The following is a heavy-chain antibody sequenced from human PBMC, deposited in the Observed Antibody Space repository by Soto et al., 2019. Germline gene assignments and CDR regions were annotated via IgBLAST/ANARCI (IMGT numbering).Heavy chain of an antibody. J-gene: IGHJ4*02. D-gene: IGHD1-1*01. V-gene: IGHV3-23*01. Sequence: QLLESGGGLVQPGGSLRVSCAASGFTFSTHDMSWVRQAPGKGLEWVSTMSTSGGTYYADSVKGRFTISRDNSKKTLYLQMNSLRAEDTAVYYCAKGLDTGGYFFDHWGQGTLVTVSS. CDR3: AKGLDTGGYFFDH. CDR1: GFTFSTHD. CDR2: MSTSGGT.